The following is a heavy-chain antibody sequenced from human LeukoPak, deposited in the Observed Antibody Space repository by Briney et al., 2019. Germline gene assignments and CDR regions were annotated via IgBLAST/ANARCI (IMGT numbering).Heavy chain of an antibody. CDR3: AELVISMIGGV. Sequence: GGSLRLSCAASGFSFSSYEMNWVRQAPGKGLEWVSYISSSGSTIYYADSVKGRFTISRDNAKNSLYLQMNSLRAEETAVYYSAELVISMIGGVWGKGTTVTISS. D-gene: IGHD3-10*02. V-gene: IGHV3-48*03. CDR2: ISSSGSTI. J-gene: IGHJ6*04. CDR1: GFSFSSYE.